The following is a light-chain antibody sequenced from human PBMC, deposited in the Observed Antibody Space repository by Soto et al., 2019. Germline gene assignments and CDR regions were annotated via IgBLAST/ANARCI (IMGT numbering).Light chain of an antibody. Sequence: ENVLTQSPCTLSLSPGERATLSCRASQSVSSSELAWYQQKPGQALRLLIYGASIRATGIPDRFSGSGSGTHFTLTINRLEPEDFAVDYCQQYGSSPPVYTFGQGTKLEIK. J-gene: IGKJ2*01. V-gene: IGKV3-20*01. CDR3: QQYGSSPPVYT. CDR2: GAS. CDR1: QSVSSSE.